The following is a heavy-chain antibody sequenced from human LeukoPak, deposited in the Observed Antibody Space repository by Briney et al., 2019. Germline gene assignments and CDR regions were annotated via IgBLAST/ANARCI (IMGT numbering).Heavy chain of an antibody. V-gene: IGHV4-59*01. CDR3: ARVPGVISGYYYYYYMDV. J-gene: IGHJ6*03. CDR2: IYYSGST. Sequence: SETLSLTCTVSGGSISSYYWSWIRQPPGKGLEWIGYIYYSGSTNYNPSLKSRVTISVDTSKNQFSPKLSSVTAADTAVYYCARVPGVISGYYYYYYMDVWGKGTTVTVSS. CDR1: GGSISSYY. D-gene: IGHD3-10*01.